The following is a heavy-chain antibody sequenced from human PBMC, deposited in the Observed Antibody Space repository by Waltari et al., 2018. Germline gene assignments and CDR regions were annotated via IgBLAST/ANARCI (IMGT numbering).Heavy chain of an antibody. CDR3: ARDPDFWSGYPFGMDV. V-gene: IGHV4-38-2*01. J-gene: IGHJ6*02. CDR1: GYSISSGYY. D-gene: IGHD3-3*01. Sequence: QVQLQESGPGLVTPSETLSLTCAVSGYSISSGYYWGWIRQPPGKGLEWIGSIYHSGSTYYNPSLKSRVTISVDTSKNQFSLKLSSVTAADTAVYYCARDPDFWSGYPFGMDVWGQGTTVTVSS. CDR2: IYHSGST.